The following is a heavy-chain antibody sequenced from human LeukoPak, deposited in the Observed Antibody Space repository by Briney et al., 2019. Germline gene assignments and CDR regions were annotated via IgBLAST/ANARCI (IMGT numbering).Heavy chain of an antibody. V-gene: IGHV4-34*01. D-gene: IGHD5-18*01. Sequence: INHSGTTNYTPSLRSRVTISVDTSKNQFSLKLSSVTAADTAVYYCARATIQLWLYNWFDPWGQGTLVTVSS. J-gene: IGHJ5*02. CDR2: INHSGTT. CDR3: ARATIQLWLYNWFDP.